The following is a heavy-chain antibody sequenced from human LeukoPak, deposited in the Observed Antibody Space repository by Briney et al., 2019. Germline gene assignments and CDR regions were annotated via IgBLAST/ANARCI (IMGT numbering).Heavy chain of an antibody. D-gene: IGHD6-6*01. Sequence: PGGSLRLSCAASGFTVSSNYMSWVRQAPGKGLEWASVIYSGGSTYHADSVKGRFTISRDNSKNTLYLQMNSLRAEDTAVYYCARDLRGSSSYHYYYYMDVWGKGTTVTVSS. V-gene: IGHV3-53*01. CDR3: ARDLRGSSSYHYYYYMDV. CDR1: GFTVSSNY. J-gene: IGHJ6*03. CDR2: IYSGGST.